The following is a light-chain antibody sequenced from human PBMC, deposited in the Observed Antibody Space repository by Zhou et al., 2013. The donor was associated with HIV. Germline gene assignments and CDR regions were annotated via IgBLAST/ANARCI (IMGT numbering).Light chain of an antibody. CDR3: QQYGSSPIT. CDR2: GAS. J-gene: IGKJ5*01. CDR1: QSVSNSY. V-gene: IGKV3-20*01. Sequence: EIVLTQSPGTLSLSPGERATLSCRASQSVSNSYLAWYQQKPGQAPRLVIYGASSRATDIPDRFSGSGSGTDFTLTISRLEPEDFAVYYCQQYGSSPITFGQGTRLEIK.